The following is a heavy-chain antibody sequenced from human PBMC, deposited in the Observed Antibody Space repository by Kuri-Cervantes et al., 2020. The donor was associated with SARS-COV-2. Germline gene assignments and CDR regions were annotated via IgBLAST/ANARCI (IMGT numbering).Heavy chain of an antibody. CDR3: ARLKWEVRGYFAY. Sequence: SETLSLTCTVSGGSIRSRNYYWGWIRQPPGKGLEWIANIYYNGNTFYNPSLESRVTISVDMSKNQFSLKLSSVTAADAAVYYCARLKWEVRGYFAYWGQGTRVTVSS. CDR1: GGSIRSRNYY. V-gene: IGHV4-39*01. CDR2: IYYNGNT. D-gene: IGHD1-26*01. J-gene: IGHJ4*02.